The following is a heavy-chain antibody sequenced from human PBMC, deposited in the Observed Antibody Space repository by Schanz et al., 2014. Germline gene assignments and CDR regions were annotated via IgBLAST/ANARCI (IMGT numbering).Heavy chain of an antibody. J-gene: IGHJ4*02. Sequence: VQLVESGGGVVQPGRSLRLSCVASGFAFSSYGMNWLRQAPGKGLEWVSVIGVDGTTTYYADSVKGRFTISRDNSKNTLYLQMNSLRPEDTAVYYCARGGPAYYFDDWGQGTLVTVSS. CDR2: IGVDGTTT. V-gene: IGHV3-23*04. CDR1: GFAFSSYG. CDR3: ARGGPAYYFDD.